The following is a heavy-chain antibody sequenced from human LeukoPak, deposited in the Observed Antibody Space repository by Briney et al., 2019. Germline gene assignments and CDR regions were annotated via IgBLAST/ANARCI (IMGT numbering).Heavy chain of an antibody. CDR1: GGSISSGGYY. CDR2: IYYSGST. D-gene: IGHD1-26*01. CDR3: ARGAVGPSFDY. J-gene: IGHJ4*02. Sequence: PSETLSLTCTVSGGSISSGGYYWSWIRQHPGKGLEWIGYIYYSGSTYYNPSLKSRVTISVDTSKNQFSLKLSSVTAADTAVYYCARGAVGPSFDYWGQGTLVTVSS. V-gene: IGHV4-31*03.